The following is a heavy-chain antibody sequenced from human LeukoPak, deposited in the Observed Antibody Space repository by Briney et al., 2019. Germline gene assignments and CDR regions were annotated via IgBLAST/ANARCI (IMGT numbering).Heavy chain of an antibody. J-gene: IGHJ6*03. V-gene: IGHV4-4*07. CDR3: ARDPGACIRADYYMVV. Sequence: PSETLSLTCTVSGGSISSYYWSWIRQPAGKGLEWIGRIYISGSTNYNPSLRSRVTMSIDTSKNQFSLKLSTLTAADTAVYYCARDPGACIRADYYMVVWGKGTTVTVS. CDR1: GGSISSYY. CDR2: IYISGST.